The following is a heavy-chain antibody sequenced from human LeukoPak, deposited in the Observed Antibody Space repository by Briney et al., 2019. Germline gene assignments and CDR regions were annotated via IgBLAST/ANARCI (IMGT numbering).Heavy chain of an antibody. CDR1: GGSISSSSYY. Sequence: SETLSLTCTVSGGSISSSSYYWGWIRQPPGKGLEWIGSIYCSGSTYYNPSLKSRVTISVDTSKNQFSLKLSSVTAADTAVYYCASGDDLDAFDIWGQGTMVTVSS. CDR2: IYCSGST. D-gene: IGHD7-27*01. J-gene: IGHJ3*02. V-gene: IGHV4-39*07. CDR3: ASGDDLDAFDI.